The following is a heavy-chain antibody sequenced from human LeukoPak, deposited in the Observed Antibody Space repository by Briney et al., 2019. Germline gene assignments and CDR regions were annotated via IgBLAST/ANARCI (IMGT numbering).Heavy chain of an antibody. J-gene: IGHJ5*02. Sequence: ASVKVSCKASGYTFTSYDINWVRQATGQGLEWMGWMNPNSGASGCAQKFQGRVTLTRDTSMSTAYMEMSSLRFEDTAVYYCANIPGTVAGRGTWGQGTRVTVSS. CDR3: ANIPGTVAGRGT. CDR1: GYTFTSYD. V-gene: IGHV1-8*01. D-gene: IGHD6-19*01. CDR2: MNPNSGAS.